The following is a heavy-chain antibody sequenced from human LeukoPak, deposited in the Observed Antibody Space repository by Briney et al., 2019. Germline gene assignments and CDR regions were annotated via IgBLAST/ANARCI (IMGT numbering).Heavy chain of an antibody. D-gene: IGHD4-17*01. J-gene: IGHJ5*02. CDR2: IYYSGST. Sequence: SPSETLSLTCTVSGGSISSSSYYWGWIRQPPGKGLEWIGSIYYSGSTYYNPSLKSRVTISVDTSKNQFSLKLSSVTAADTAVYYCATYYGDYVPNWFDPWGQGTLVTVSS. CDR1: GGSISSSSYY. CDR3: ATYYGDYVPNWFDP. V-gene: IGHV4-39*07.